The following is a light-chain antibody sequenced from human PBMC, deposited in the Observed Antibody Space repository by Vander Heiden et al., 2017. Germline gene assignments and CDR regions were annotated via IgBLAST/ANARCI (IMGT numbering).Light chain of an antibody. J-gene: IGKJ1*01. CDR2: AAS. CDR3: QQRDSPPRT. Sequence: DIQMTQSPSSLSASVGDSVTITCRASQTILSYLNWYQQTPGKAPKLLIYAASTLQSGVPSRFSGGGSGTYFTLIISRLQREDFATYYCQQRDSPPRTFGPGTTVELK. CDR1: QTILSY. V-gene: IGKV1-39*01.